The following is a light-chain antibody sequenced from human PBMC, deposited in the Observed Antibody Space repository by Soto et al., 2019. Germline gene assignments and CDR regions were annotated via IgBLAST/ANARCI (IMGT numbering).Light chain of an antibody. CDR3: SSYAASNNLV. CDR2: EVN. J-gene: IGLJ3*02. CDR1: SSDVGRYNY. V-gene: IGLV2-8*01. Sequence: QSVLTQPPSASGSPGQSVTISCTGTSSDVGRYNYVAWYQQHPGKVPKLMIYEVNKRPSGVPDRFSGSKSGNTASLTVSGLQAEDEADYYCSSYAASNNLVFGGGTKVTVL.